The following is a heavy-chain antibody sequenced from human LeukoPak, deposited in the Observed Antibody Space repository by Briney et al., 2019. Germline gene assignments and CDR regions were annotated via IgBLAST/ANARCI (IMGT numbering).Heavy chain of an antibody. D-gene: IGHD3-10*01. Sequence: ASVKVSCKASGYTFTGYYMHWVRQAPGQGLEWMGWINPNSGGTNYAQKFQGRVTMTRDTSISTAYMELSRLRSDDTAVYYCARDRYYGSGSYDDYWGQGTLVTVSS. CDR3: ARDRYYGSGSYDDY. J-gene: IGHJ4*02. CDR1: GYTFTGYY. CDR2: INPNSGGT. V-gene: IGHV1-2*02.